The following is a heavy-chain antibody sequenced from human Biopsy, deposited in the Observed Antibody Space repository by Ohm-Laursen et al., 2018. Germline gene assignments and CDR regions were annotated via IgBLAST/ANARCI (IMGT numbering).Heavy chain of an antibody. Sequence: TLSLTCTVSGYSISSDYRWGWIRQAPGKTLEWLGNIFKDGNTHYNPSLKSRLIISIDTSKNQFSLMMTSVSGADTAVYFCARVGSGWAPFDKWGPGTLVTVSS. CDR2: IFKDGNT. CDR3: ARVGSGWAPFDK. D-gene: IGHD6-19*01. V-gene: IGHV4-38-2*02. CDR1: GYSISSDYR. J-gene: IGHJ4*02.